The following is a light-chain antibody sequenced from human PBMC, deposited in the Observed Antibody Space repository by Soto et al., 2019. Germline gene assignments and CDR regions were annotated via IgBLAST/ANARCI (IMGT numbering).Light chain of an antibody. J-gene: IGKJ1*01. CDR2: GAS. CDR3: PQYNNWPPWT. Sequence: EIVMTQSPATLSVSPGEKATLSCRASQSLSSNLAWYQQKPGQAPRLLSYGASTRATGIPARFSGSGSGTEFTLTVRSLQSEDFAVYYCPQYNNWPPWTFGQRTKVDIK. V-gene: IGKV3-15*01. CDR1: QSLSSN.